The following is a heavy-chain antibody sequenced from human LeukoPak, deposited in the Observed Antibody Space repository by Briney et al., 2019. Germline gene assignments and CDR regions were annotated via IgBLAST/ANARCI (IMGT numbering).Heavy chain of an antibody. CDR1: GFTFSSYA. D-gene: IGHD6-6*01. J-gene: IGHJ4*02. CDR2: IRYDGSNK. Sequence: GGSLRLSCAASGFTFSSYAMSWVRQAPGKGLEWVAFIRYDGSNKYYADSVKGRFTISRDNSKNTLYLQMNSLRAEDTAVYYCASLRGGSSSSPYFDYWGQGTLVTVSS. CDR3: ASLRGGSSSSPYFDY. V-gene: IGHV3-30*02.